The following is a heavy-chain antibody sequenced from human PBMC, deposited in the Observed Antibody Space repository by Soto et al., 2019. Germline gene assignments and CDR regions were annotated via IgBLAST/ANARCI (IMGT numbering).Heavy chain of an antibody. D-gene: IGHD3-22*01. CDR3: AKEKRDYYDSSGYYPEDAFDV. V-gene: IGHV3-23*01. CDR2: VGGSGAGA. J-gene: IGHJ3*01. Sequence: VGSLRLSCATSGFTFRSYGMNWVRQAPGKGLEWVAAVGGSGAGAYYADSVKGRFTISRDNSKNTLYLQMNSLRAGDTAVYFCAKEKRDYYDSSGYYPEDAFDVWGQGTTVTVSS. CDR1: GFTFRSYG.